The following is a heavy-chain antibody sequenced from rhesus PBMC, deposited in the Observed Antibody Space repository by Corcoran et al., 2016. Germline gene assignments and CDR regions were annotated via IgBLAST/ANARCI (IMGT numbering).Heavy chain of an antibody. D-gene: IGHD3-3*01. J-gene: IGHJ6*01. CDR2: IYGSGGST. CDR1: GGSISDSYY. Sequence: QVQLQESGPGLVKPSETLSLTCAVSGGSISDSYYWSWIRQPPGKGLEWIGYIYGSGGSTNYNPSLKSRVTISTAPSKTQFSLKLSSVTAADTAVYYCSRDVSQYLDWPLDSWGQGVVVTVSS. CDR3: SRDVSQYLDWPLDS. V-gene: IGHV4-106*01.